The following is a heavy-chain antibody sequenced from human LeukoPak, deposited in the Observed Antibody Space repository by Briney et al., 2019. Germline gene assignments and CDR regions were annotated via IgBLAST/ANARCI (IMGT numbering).Heavy chain of an antibody. Sequence: SETLSLTCTVSGGSISSHYWSWIRRPPGKGLEWIGYIYYSGSTNYNPSLKSRVTISVDTSKNQFSLKLSSVTAADTAVYYCARVGGPSGFDNFDYWGQGTLVTVSS. J-gene: IGHJ4*02. D-gene: IGHD3-22*01. CDR1: GGSISSHY. CDR2: IYYSGST. V-gene: IGHV4-59*11. CDR3: ARVGGPSGFDNFDY.